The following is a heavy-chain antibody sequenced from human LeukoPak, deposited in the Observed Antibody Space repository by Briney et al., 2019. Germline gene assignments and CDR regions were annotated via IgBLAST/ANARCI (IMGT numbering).Heavy chain of an antibody. CDR3: ARERTSIPGDTYIYSSSSDVN. Sequence: SETLSLTCTVSGGSFSSGSYYWSWIRQPPGKGLEWIGYIYYSGSTNYNPSLKSRVTISVDTSKSQFSLKLSSVTAADTAVYYCARERTSIPGDTYIYSSSSDVNWGQGTLVTVSS. CDR2: IYYSGST. V-gene: IGHV4-61*01. D-gene: IGHD6-6*01. CDR1: GGSFSSGSYY. J-gene: IGHJ4*02.